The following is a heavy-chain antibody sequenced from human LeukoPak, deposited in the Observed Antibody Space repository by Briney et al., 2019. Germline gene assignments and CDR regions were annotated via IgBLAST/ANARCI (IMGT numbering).Heavy chain of an antibody. Sequence: EASVKVSCKASGYTFTSYYMHWVRQAPGQGLAWMGIISPSGDTTAYAQKFQGRVTMTSDTSTSTVYMELSSLRSEDTAVYYCATIGAAGSGSYLDSWGQGTLVTVSS. J-gene: IGHJ4*02. D-gene: IGHD3-10*01. V-gene: IGHV1-46*01. CDR2: ISPSGDTT. CDR1: GYTFTSYY. CDR3: ATIGAAGSGSYLDS.